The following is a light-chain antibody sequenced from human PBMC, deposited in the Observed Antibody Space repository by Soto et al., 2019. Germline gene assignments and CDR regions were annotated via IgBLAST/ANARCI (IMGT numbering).Light chain of an antibody. Sequence: SYELTQPPSVSVSPGQTDSITCSGDRLGDKYASWYQQRPGQSPVVVIYQDNRRPSGIPERFSGSTSGNTATLTISGTQAMDEADYYCQACDSSTAVFGGGTKLTVL. V-gene: IGLV3-1*01. CDR1: RLGDKY. J-gene: IGLJ2*01. CDR2: QDN. CDR3: QACDSSTAV.